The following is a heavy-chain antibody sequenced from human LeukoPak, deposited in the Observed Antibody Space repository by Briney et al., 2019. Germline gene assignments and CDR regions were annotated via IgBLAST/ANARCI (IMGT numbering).Heavy chain of an antibody. Sequence: PSETLSLTCTVSGGSISSSSYYWGWIRQPPGKGLEWIGSFYYSGSTYYNPSLKSRVTISVDTSKNQFSLKLSSVTAADTAVYYCARSDMGVVTAMWGQGTLVTVSS. CDR2: FYYSGST. V-gene: IGHV4-39*07. J-gene: IGHJ4*02. D-gene: IGHD2-21*02. CDR3: ARSDMGVVTAM. CDR1: GGSISSSSYY.